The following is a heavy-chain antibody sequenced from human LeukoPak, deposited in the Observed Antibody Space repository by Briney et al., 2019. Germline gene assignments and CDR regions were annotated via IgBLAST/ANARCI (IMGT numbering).Heavy chain of an antibody. CDR2: IYYSGST. D-gene: IGHD6-19*01. Sequence: PSETLSLTCTVSGGSISSSSYYWGWIRQPPGKGLEWIGSIYYSGSTYYNPSLKSRVTISVDTSKNQFSLKLSSVTAADTAVYYCAGTRPYSSGWFGAFDIWGQGTMVTVSS. J-gene: IGHJ3*02. CDR3: AGTRPYSSGWFGAFDI. CDR1: GGSISSSSYY. V-gene: IGHV4-39*01.